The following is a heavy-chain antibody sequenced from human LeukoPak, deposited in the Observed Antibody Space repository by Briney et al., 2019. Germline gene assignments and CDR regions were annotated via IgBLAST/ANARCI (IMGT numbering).Heavy chain of an antibody. V-gene: IGHV1-69*04. CDR3: ASTSQFSGSWYWFDP. Sequence: AASVKVSSKASGYTFTSYGISWVRQAPGQGLEWMGRIIPILGIANYAQKFQGRVTITADKSTSTAYMELSSLRSEDTAVYYCASTSQFSGSWYWFDPWGQGTLVTVSS. CDR2: IIPILGIA. D-gene: IGHD1-26*01. CDR1: GYTFTSYG. J-gene: IGHJ5*02.